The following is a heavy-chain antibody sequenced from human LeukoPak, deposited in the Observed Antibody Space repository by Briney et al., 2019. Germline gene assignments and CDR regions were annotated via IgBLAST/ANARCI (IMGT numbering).Heavy chain of an antibody. V-gene: IGHV4-39*01. CDR2: IYYSGST. J-gene: IGHJ6*03. Sequence: SETLSLTCTVSGGSISSSSYYWGWIRQPPGKGLEWIGSIYYSGSTYYNPSLKSRVTISVDTSKNQFSLKLSSVTAADTAVYYCARRTGCSTSCYYYMDVWGKGTTVTVSS. D-gene: IGHD2-2*01. CDR3: ARRTGCSTSCYYYMDV. CDR1: GGSISSSSYY.